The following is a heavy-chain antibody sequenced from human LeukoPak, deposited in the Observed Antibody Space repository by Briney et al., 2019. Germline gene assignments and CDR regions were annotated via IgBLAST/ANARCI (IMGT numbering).Heavy chain of an antibody. V-gene: IGHV3-30*18. D-gene: IGHD3-10*01. CDR3: AKDGSHGSGSYHILNWFDP. Sequence: SXAASGFTFSSYGMHWVRQAPGKGXEWVAVISYDGSNKYYADSVKGRFTISRDNSKNTLYLQMNSLRAEDTAVYYCAKDGSHGSGSYHILNWFDPWGQGTLVTVSS. J-gene: IGHJ5*02. CDR2: ISYDGSNK. CDR1: GFTFSSYG.